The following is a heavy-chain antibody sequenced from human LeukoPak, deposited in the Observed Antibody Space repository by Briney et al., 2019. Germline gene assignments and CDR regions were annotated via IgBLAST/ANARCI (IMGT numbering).Heavy chain of an antibody. J-gene: IGHJ6*03. D-gene: IGHD6-19*01. CDR2: ISSSGST. CDR1: GDSISSGDYY. V-gene: IGHV4-61*02. Sequence: SETLSLTCTVSGDSISSGDYYWSWIRQPAGKGLEWIGRISSSGSTNYNPSLKSRVTISVDTSKNQFSLKVSSVTAADTAVYYCARDASSGWYDYYYMDVWGKGTTVTISS. CDR3: ARDASSGWYDYYYMDV.